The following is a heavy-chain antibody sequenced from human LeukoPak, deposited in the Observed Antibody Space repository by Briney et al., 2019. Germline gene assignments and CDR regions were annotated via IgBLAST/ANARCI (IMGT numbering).Heavy chain of an antibody. Sequence: GGSLKISCKGSGYSFTSYWIGWVRQMPGKGPEWMGIIYPGDSDTRYSPSFQGQVTISADKSISTAYLQWSSLKASDTAMYYCATLSEFNWFDPWGQGTLVTVSS. J-gene: IGHJ5*02. CDR3: ATLSEFNWFDP. CDR2: IYPGDSDT. V-gene: IGHV5-51*01. D-gene: IGHD2/OR15-2a*01. CDR1: GYSFTSYW.